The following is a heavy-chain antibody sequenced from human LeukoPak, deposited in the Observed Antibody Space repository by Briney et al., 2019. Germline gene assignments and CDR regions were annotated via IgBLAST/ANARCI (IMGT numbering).Heavy chain of an antibody. CDR2: ISYDGSNK. Sequence: GGSLRLSCAASGFTFSSYGMHWVRQAPGKGVEGVAVISYDGSNKYYADSVKGRFTISRDNSKNTLYVQMNSLRAEDTAVYYCAKFGQLVPVSGGGDYWGQGTLVTVSS. CDR1: GFTFSSYG. V-gene: IGHV3-30*18. J-gene: IGHJ4*02. CDR3: AKFGQLVPVSGGGDY. D-gene: IGHD6-13*01.